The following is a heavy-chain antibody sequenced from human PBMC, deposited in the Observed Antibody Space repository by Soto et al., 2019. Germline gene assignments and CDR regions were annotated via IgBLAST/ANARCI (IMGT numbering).Heavy chain of an antibody. J-gene: IGHJ5*02. Sequence: QVQLVESGGGVVQPGRSLRLSCAASGFTFSSYGMHWVRQAPGKGLEWVAVISYDGSNKYYADSVKGRFTISRDNSKNTLYLQMNSLRAEDTAVYYCARDRASGYCSSTSCYYWFDPWGQGTLVTVSS. CDR2: ISYDGSNK. CDR3: ARDRASGYCSSTSCYYWFDP. CDR1: GFTFSSYG. V-gene: IGHV3-30*03. D-gene: IGHD2-2*01.